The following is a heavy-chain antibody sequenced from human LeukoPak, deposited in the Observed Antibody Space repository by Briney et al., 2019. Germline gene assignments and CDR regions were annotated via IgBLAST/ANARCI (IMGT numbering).Heavy chain of an antibody. CDR2: IKQDGSEK. Sequence: TGGSLRLSCAASGFTFSSYAMSWVRQAPGKGLEWVANIKQDGSEKYYVDSVKGRFTISRDNPKNSLYLQMSSLRAEDTAVYYCATSPRMSTVTPSGYWGQGTLVTVSS. V-gene: IGHV3-7*01. J-gene: IGHJ4*02. CDR1: GFTFSSYA. CDR3: ATSPRMSTVTPSGY. D-gene: IGHD4-17*01.